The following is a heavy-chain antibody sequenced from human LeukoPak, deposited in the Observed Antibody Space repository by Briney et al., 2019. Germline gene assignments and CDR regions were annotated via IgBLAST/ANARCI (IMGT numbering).Heavy chain of an antibody. V-gene: IGHV4-39*07. CDR1: GGSISSSSYY. J-gene: IGHJ4*02. Sequence: SETLSLTCTVSGGSISSSSYYWGWIRQPPGKGLEWIGSIYYSGSTYYNPSLKSRVTISVDTSKNQFSLKLSSVTAADTAVYYCARGSSGWSPFDYWGQGTLVTVSS. CDR2: IYYSGST. D-gene: IGHD6-19*01. CDR3: ARGSSGWSPFDY.